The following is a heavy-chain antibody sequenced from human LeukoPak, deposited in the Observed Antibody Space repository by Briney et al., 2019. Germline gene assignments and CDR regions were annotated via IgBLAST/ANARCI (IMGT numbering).Heavy chain of an antibody. CDR2: INQDESGK. V-gene: IGHV3-7*03. Sequence: GGSLRLSCAASGFTFSHHWVSWFRQAPGQGLQWVASINQDESGKYHVDSVKGRFTISRDNAKNSLYLQMNSLRVEDTAVYYCARGAPGMAIDYWGQGTLVTVSS. J-gene: IGHJ4*02. CDR3: ARGAPGMAIDY. CDR1: GFTFSHHW. D-gene: IGHD5-24*01.